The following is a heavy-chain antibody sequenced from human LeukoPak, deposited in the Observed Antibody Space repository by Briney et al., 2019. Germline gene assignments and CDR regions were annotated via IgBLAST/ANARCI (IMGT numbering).Heavy chain of an antibody. D-gene: IGHD3-3*01. J-gene: IGHJ4*02. Sequence: SETLSLTCAVYGESFSGYYWSWIRQPPGKGLEWIGKINHSGSTNYNPSLKSRVTISVDTSKNQFSLKLSSVAAADTAVYYCARGDFWSGYYRIRQFDYWGQGNLVTVSS. V-gene: IGHV4-34*01. CDR1: GESFSGYY. CDR3: ARGDFWSGYYRIRQFDY. CDR2: INHSGST.